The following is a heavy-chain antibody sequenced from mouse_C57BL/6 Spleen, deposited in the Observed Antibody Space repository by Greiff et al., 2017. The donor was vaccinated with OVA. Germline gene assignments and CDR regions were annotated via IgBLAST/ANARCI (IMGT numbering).Heavy chain of an antibody. CDR2: IYPRSGNT. D-gene: IGHD1-1*01. Sequence: QVQLQQSGAELARPGASVKLSCKASGYTFTSYGISWVKQRPGQGLEWIGEIYPRSGNTYYNEKFKGKAPLTADKSSSTAYMELRSLTYEDSAVYVCAISGITTGVAPPYAMDYWGQGTSVTVSS. J-gene: IGHJ4*01. V-gene: IGHV1-81*01. CDR3: AISGITTGVAPPYAMDY. CDR1: GYTFTSYG.